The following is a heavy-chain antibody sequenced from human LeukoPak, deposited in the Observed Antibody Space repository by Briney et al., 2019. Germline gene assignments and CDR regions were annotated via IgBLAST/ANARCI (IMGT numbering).Heavy chain of an antibody. D-gene: IGHD3-10*01. CDR1: GFSLSTSGVG. V-gene: IGHV2-5*02. J-gene: IGHJ4*02. CDR3: ARASSGNAFDY. CDR2: IYWDDDK. Sequence: SGPTLVKPTQTLTLTCTFSGFSLSTSGVGVGWIRQPPGKALEWLAPIYWDDDKRYSPSLKSRLTITKDTSKNQVVLTMTNMDPVDTATYYCARASSGNAFDYWGQGTLVTVSS.